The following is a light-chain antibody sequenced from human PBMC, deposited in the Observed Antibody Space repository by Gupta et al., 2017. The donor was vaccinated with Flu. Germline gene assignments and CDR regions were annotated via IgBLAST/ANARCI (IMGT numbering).Light chain of an antibody. CDR1: SSKIGVNS. J-gene: IGLJ3*02. CDR3: AAWDDSLNAAV. V-gene: IGLV1-44*01. Sequence: QSVMTQPPSASGTPGQGVTISCSGSSSKIGVNSVNWYQQVPGTAPKLLIYSKNLRPSGVHDRVSGSRSGTSASLAISGLQSDDEAVYYCAAWDDSLNAAVFGGGTMLTVL. CDR2: SKN.